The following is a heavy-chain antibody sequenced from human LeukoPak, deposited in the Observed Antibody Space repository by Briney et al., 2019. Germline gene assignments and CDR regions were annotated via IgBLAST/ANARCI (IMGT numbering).Heavy chain of an antibody. CDR1: GGSISSSSYY. CDR3: ARGVPGYYFDY. J-gene: IGHJ4*02. D-gene: IGHD2-2*01. Sequence: KSSETLSLTCTVSGGSISSSSYYWGWIRQRLGKGLEWIGSIYYSGSTYYNPSLKSRVSISVDTSKNQFSLKLSSVTAADTAVYYCARGVPGYYFDYWGQGTLVTVSS. V-gene: IGHV4-39*01. CDR2: IYYSGST.